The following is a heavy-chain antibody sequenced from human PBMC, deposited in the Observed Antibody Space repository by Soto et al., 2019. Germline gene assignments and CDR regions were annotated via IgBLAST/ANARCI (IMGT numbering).Heavy chain of an antibody. V-gene: IGHV4-30-4*01. J-gene: IGHJ4*02. CDR2: IYHSGNT. D-gene: IGHD6-6*01. CDR3: ARGNVLYSSSWLDD. Sequence: XQTLSLPFTVSWGSISSGYYAWNWIRQPPGKGLEWIGYIYHSGNTHYSPSLKSRVTISVDRSRNQFSLKLSSVTAADTAVYYCARGNVLYSSSWLDDWGQGTLVTVSS. CDR1: WGSISSGYYA.